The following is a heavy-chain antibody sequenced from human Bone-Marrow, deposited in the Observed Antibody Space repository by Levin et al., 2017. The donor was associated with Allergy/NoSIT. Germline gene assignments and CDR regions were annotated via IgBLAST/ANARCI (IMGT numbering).Heavy chain of an antibody. Sequence: PSETLSLTCAVYGGSFSGYYWSWIRQPPGKGLEWIGEINHSGSTNYNPSLKSRVTISVDTSKNQFSLKLSSVTAADTAVYYCARGSGGSCYGPGFDYWGQGTLVTVSS. CDR3: ARGSGGSCYGPGFDY. CDR2: INHSGST. D-gene: IGHD2-15*01. V-gene: IGHV4-34*01. CDR1: GGSFSGYY. J-gene: IGHJ4*02.